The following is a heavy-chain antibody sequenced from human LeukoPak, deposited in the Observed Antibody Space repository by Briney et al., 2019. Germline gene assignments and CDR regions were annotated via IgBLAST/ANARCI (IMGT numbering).Heavy chain of an antibody. V-gene: IGHV4-39*01. CDR2: IYYSGST. Sequence: SETLSLTCTVSGGSISSSSYYWGWIRQPPGKGLEWIGSIYYSGSTYYNPSLKSRVTISVDTSKNQFSLELSSVTAADTAVYYCARHAGSYWASAFDIWGQGTMVTVSS. J-gene: IGHJ3*02. CDR3: ARHAGSYWASAFDI. D-gene: IGHD1-26*01. CDR1: GGSISSSSYY.